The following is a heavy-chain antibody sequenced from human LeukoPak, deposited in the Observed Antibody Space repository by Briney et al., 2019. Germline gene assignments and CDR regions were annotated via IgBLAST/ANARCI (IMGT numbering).Heavy chain of an antibody. CDR2: ISYDGSNK. V-gene: IGHV3-30*18. J-gene: IGHJ4*02. CDR1: GFTFSSYG. D-gene: IGHD6-19*01. CDR3: AKGKKSSGWYGGLGSFDY. Sequence: GRSLRLSCAASGFTFSSYGMHWVRQAPGKGLEWVAVISYDGSNKYYADSVKGRFTISRDNSKNTLYLQMNSLRAEDTAVYYRAKGKKSSGWYGGLGSFDYWGQGTLVTVSS.